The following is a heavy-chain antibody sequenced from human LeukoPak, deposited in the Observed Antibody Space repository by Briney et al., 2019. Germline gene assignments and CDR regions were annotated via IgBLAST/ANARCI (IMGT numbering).Heavy chain of an antibody. CDR3: ARRARDFGDSHAFVV. Sequence: GGSLRLSCVASGLTFSDTNLAWIRQAPGKGLEWISYIRGVPTDLYYEDAVKGRFTISRDNAKNPLYLQMNSLRAEDTGIYYCARRARDFGDSHAFVVWGQGTMVTVSS. CDR1: GLTFSDTN. CDR2: IRGVPTDL. D-gene: IGHD4-17*01. J-gene: IGHJ3*01. V-gene: IGHV3-11*01.